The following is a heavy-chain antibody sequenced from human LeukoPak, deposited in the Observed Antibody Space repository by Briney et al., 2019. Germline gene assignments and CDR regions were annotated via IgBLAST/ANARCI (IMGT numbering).Heavy chain of an antibody. CDR3: AKGGYCSSTSCYAYYYYYMDA. D-gene: IGHD2-2*01. V-gene: IGHV3-30*02. CDR2: IQYDGSKK. CDR1: GFTFSSNG. Sequence: GGSLRLSCVASGFTFSSNGMHWVRQAPGKGLEWVTFIQYDGSKKYYADSVKGRFTISRDNSKNTLYLQMNSLRAEDTAVYYCAKGGYCSSTSCYAYYYYYMDAWGKGTTVTISS. J-gene: IGHJ6*03.